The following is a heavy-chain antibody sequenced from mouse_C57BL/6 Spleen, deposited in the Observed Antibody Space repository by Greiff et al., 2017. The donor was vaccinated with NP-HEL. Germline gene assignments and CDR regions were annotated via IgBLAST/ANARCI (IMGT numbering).Heavy chain of an antibody. D-gene: IGHD2-4*01. CDR1: GYTFTGYW. CDR3: AISRYDYVYYYAMDY. V-gene: IGHV1-9*01. J-gene: IGHJ4*01. Sequence: QVQLQQSGAELMKPGASVKLSCKATGYTFTGYWIAWVKQRPGHGLEWIGELLPGSGSTNYNEKLKGKATFTADTSSNTAYMQLSCLTTEDSAIYYCAISRYDYVYYYAMDYWGQGTSVTVSS. CDR2: LLPGSGST.